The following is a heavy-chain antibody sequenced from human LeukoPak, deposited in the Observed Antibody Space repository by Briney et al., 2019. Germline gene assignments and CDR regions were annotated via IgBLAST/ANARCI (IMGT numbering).Heavy chain of an antibody. D-gene: IGHD2-2*01. CDR3: ARLSPRGPSSTRAFDY. Sequence: SETLSLTCAVYGGSNSSSSYYWGWIRQPPGKGLEWIGSIYYSGSTYYNPSLKSRVTISVDTSKNQFSLKLSSVTAADTAVYYCARLSPRGPSSTRAFDYWGQGTLVTVSS. CDR2: IYYSGST. CDR1: GGSNSSSSYY. J-gene: IGHJ4*02. V-gene: IGHV4-39*01.